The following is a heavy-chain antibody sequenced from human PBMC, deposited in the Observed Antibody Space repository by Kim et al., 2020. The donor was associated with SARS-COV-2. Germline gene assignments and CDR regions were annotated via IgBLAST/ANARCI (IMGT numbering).Heavy chain of an antibody. Sequence: SETLSLTCTVSGGSISSYYWSWIRQPPGKGLEWIGYIYYSGSTNYNPSLKSRVTISVDTSKNQFSLKLSSVTAADTAVYYCARDPSIAVAGTRDYYYYYGMDVWGQGTTVTVSS. D-gene: IGHD6-19*01. V-gene: IGHV4-59*01. CDR1: GGSISSYY. CDR3: ARDPSIAVAGTRDYYYYYGMDV. J-gene: IGHJ6*02. CDR2: IYYSGST.